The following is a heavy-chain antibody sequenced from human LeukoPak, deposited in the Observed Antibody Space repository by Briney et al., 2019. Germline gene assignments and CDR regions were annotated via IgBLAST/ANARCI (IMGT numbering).Heavy chain of an antibody. D-gene: IGHD3-22*01. V-gene: IGHV3-23*01. J-gene: IGHJ4*02. CDR1: GFPFSAYA. CDR3: AKGLKYYYDSSGYPWYFDY. Sequence: GGSLRLSCVASGFPFSAYAMSWVRQAPNKGLEWVSGIRGVGDPAYYADSVKGRFTISRDNSKNTLYLQMNSLRAEDTAVYYCAKGLKYYYDSSGYPWYFDYWGQGTLVTVSS. CDR2: IRGVGDPA.